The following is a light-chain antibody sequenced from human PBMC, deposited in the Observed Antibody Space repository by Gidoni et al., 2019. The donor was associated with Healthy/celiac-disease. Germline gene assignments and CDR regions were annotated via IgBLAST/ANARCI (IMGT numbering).Light chain of an antibody. V-gene: IGLV1-44*01. CDR3: AAWDDSLNGPV. CDR1: SSNIGSNT. CDR2: SNN. J-gene: IGLJ2*01. Sequence: QSVLTQPPSASGTPGQRVPIPCSGSSSNIGSNTVNWYQQLPGTAPKLLIYSNNPRPSGVPDRFSGSKSGTSASLAISGLQSEDEADYYCAAWDDSLNGPVFGGGTKLTVL.